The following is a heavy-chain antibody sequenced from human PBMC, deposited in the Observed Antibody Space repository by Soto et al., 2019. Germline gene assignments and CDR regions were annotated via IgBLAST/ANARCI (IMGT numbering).Heavy chain of an antibody. CDR2: VDLHQSKT. J-gene: IGHJ4*02. CDR3: ARDRSNNDY. Sequence: ASVKVSCKASGYTFPGYYIHWVRQAPGQGLEWMGWVDLHQSKTDYAQKFQGRVTMTSDTSTTTAIMELRSLTSDDTAVYYCARDRSNNDYWGQGTLVTVSS. CDR1: GYTFPGYY. D-gene: IGHD1-20*01. V-gene: IGHV1-18*04.